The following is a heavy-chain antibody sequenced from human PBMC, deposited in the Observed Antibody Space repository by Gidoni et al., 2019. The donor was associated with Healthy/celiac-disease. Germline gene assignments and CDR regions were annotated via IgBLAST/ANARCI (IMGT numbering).Heavy chain of an antibody. CDR3: ARDRVEYSSHWFDP. Sequence: EVQLVESGGGLVQPGGSLSLSCAASGFPFSSYWMSWVRQAPGKGLEWVANIKQDGSEKYYVDSVKGRFTISRDNAKNSLYLQMNSLRAEDTAVYYCARDRVEYSSHWFDPWGQGTLVTVSS. CDR2: IKQDGSEK. V-gene: IGHV3-7*01. D-gene: IGHD6-6*01. CDR1: GFPFSSYW. J-gene: IGHJ5*02.